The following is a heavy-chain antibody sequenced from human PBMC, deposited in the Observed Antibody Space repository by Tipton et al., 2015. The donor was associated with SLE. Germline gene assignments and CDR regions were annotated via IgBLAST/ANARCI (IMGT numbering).Heavy chain of an antibody. CDR1: GYTFTSYD. CDR3: ARGAMYSSSWYLGNY. CDR2: MNPNSGNT. Sequence: QSGAEVKKPGASVKVSCKASGYTFTSYDINWVRQATGQGLEWMGWMNPNSGNTGYAQKFQGRVTMTRNTSISTAYMELGSLRSEVTAVYYCARGAMYSSSWYLGNYWGQGTLVTVSS. D-gene: IGHD6-13*01. V-gene: IGHV1-8*01. J-gene: IGHJ4*02.